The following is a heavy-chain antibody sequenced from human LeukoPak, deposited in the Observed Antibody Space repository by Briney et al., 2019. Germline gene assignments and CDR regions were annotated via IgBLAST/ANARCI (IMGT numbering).Heavy chain of an antibody. CDR2: INHSGST. CDR3: ARHVQYYYGSANFDY. J-gene: IGHJ4*02. D-gene: IGHD3-10*01. V-gene: IGHV4-34*01. CDR1: GGSFRGYY. Sequence: SETLSLTCAVYGGSFRGYYWSWIRQPPGKGLEWIGEINHSGSTNYNPSLKSRATISVDTSKNQFSLKLSSVTAADTAVYYCARHVQYYYGSANFDYWGQGTLVTVSS.